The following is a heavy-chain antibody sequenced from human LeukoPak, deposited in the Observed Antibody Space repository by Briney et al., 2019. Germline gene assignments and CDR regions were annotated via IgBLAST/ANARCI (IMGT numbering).Heavy chain of an antibody. J-gene: IGHJ4*02. Sequence: GGSLRLSCAASGFTFSNYAMSWVRQAPGKGLEWVSAISGSGGSTYYADSVKGRFTISRDNSKNTLYLQMNSLRAEDTAVYYCARTGSSGWYYFDYWGQGTLVTVSS. V-gene: IGHV3-23*01. CDR1: GFTFSNYA. D-gene: IGHD6-19*01. CDR2: ISGSGGST. CDR3: ARTGSSGWYYFDY.